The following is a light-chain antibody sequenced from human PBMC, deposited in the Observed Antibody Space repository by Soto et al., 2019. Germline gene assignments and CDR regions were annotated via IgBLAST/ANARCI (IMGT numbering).Light chain of an antibody. Sequence: QSVLTQSPSASASLGASVKLTCTLSSGHSSYAIAWHQKQPGKGPRYLMDLNNDGSHTKGDGIPYRFSGSSSGAERYLIISSLQSEDEADYYCQTWGTGFQVFGGGTKVTVL. J-gene: IGLJ2*01. CDR1: SGHSSYA. V-gene: IGLV4-69*01. CDR3: QTWGTGFQV. CDR2: LNNDGSH.